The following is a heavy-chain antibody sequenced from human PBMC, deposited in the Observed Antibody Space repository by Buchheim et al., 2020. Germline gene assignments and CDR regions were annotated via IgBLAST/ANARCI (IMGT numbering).Heavy chain of an antibody. D-gene: IGHD5-12*01. CDR3: ARDRFGAVATSLYYYYYYGMDV. Sequence: EVQLVESGGGLVQPGGSLRLSCAASGFTFSSYWMSWVRQAPGKGLEWVANIKQDGSEKYYVDSVKGRFTISRDNAKNSLYLQMNSLRAEDTAVYYCARDRFGAVATSLYYYYYYGMDVWGQGTT. CDR1: GFTFSSYW. J-gene: IGHJ6*02. CDR2: IKQDGSEK. V-gene: IGHV3-7*01.